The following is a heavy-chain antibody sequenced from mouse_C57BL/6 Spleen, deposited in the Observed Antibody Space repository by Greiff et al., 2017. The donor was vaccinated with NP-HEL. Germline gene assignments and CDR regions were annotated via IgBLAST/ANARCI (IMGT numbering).Heavy chain of an antibody. J-gene: IGHJ2*01. CDR2: IYPGDGDT. V-gene: IGHV1-82*01. CDR3: ARSDSSGYVYFDY. CDR1: GYAFSSSW. D-gene: IGHD3-2*02. Sequence: QVHVKQSGPELVKPGASVKISCKASGYAFSSSWMNWVKQRPGKGLEWIGRIYPGDGDTNYNGKFKGKATLTADKSSSTAYMQLSSLTSEDSAVYFCARSDSSGYVYFDYWGQGTTLTVSS.